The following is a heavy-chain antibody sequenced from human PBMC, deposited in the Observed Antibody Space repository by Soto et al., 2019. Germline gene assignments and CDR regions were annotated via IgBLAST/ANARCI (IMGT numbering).Heavy chain of an antibody. CDR1: GGSISTSSYY. Sequence: SETLSLTCTVSGGSISTSSYYWGWIRQPPGKGLEWIGSIYYSGSTYYNPSLKSRVTISVDTSKNQFSLKLSSVTAADTAVYYCAREVAAAGDYWGQGTLVTVSS. CDR2: IYYSGST. D-gene: IGHD6-13*01. J-gene: IGHJ4*02. V-gene: IGHV4-39*02. CDR3: AREVAAAGDY.